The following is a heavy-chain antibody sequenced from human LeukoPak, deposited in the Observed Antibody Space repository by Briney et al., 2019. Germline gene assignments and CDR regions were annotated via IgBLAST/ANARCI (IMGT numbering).Heavy chain of an antibody. CDR2: INPSGGST. J-gene: IGHJ4*02. CDR1: GYTFTSYY. CDR3: ARDRAYYDSSGYYDY. D-gene: IGHD3-22*01. Sequence: ASVKVSCKASGYTFTSYYMHRVRQAPGQGLEWMGIINPSGGSTSYAQKFQGRVTMTRDTSTSTVYMELSSLRSEDTAVYYCARDRAYYDSSGYYDYWGQGTLVTVSS. V-gene: IGHV1-46*03.